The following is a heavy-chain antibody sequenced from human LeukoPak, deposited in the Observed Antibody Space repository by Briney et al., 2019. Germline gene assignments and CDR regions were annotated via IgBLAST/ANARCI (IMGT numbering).Heavy chain of an antibody. CDR1: GFTFSSYW. CDR2: INSDGSST. D-gene: IGHD6-6*01. Sequence: GGSLRLSCAASGFTFSSYWMHWVRQAPGKGLVWVSRINSDGSSTSYADSVKGRFTISRDNSKNTLYLQMNSLRAEDTAVYYCASGGLHQYSSSLLGYGGQGTLVTVSS. V-gene: IGHV3-74*01. J-gene: IGHJ4*02. CDR3: ASGGLHQYSSSLLGY.